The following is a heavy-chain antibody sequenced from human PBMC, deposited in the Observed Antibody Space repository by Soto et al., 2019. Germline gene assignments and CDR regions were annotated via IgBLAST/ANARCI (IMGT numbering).Heavy chain of an antibody. J-gene: IGHJ4*02. CDR1: GFTFSSYA. CDR2: ISGSGGST. Sequence: EVQLLESGGGLVQPGGSLRLSCAASGFTFSSYAMSWVRQAPGKGLEWVSAISGSGGSTYYADSVKGRFTISRDNSNNTRYLQMNSLRAEDTAVYYCAKEGHYDIFTGYYIGHYFDYWGQGTLVTVSS. D-gene: IGHD3-9*01. CDR3: AKEGHYDIFTGYYIGHYFDY. V-gene: IGHV3-23*01.